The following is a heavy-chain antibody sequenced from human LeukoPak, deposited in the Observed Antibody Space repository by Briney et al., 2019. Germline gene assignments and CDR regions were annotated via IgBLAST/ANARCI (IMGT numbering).Heavy chain of an antibody. Sequence: PSQTLSLTCTVSGDSISSDGYYWSWIRQHPGKGLEWIGFIYYTGSTYYNPSLKSRATISVDTSKNHFSLKLTSVTAADTAVYYCARGTGGAAAADFDPWGQGTLSPSPQ. J-gene: IGHJ5*02. CDR3: ARGTGGAAAADFDP. CDR2: IYYTGST. V-gene: IGHV4-31*03. CDR1: GDSISSDGYY. D-gene: IGHD6-13*01.